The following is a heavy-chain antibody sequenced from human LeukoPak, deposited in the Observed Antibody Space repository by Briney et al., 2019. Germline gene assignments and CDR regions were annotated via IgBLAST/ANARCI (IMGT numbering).Heavy chain of an antibody. J-gene: IGHJ4*02. Sequence: PSEPLSLTCTVSGGSISSSGYYWGWIRQPPGEGLEWIGTIYYSGSTYYNPSLKSRVTLSVDTPKNQFSLRLTSVTAADTAVYYCASTDWNYAQWGRGILVTVSS. CDR3: ASTDWNYAQ. D-gene: IGHD1-7*01. V-gene: IGHV4-39*01. CDR2: IYYSGST. CDR1: GGSISSSGYY.